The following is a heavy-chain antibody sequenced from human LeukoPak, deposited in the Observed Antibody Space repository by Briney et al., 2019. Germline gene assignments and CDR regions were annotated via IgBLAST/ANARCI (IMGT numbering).Heavy chain of an antibody. V-gene: IGHV3-21*01. CDR1: GFTFSSYS. Sequence: GGSLRLSCAASGFTFSSYSMNWVRQAPGKGLEWVSSISSSSSYIYYADSVKGRFTISRDNAKNSLYLQMNSLRAEDTAVYYCARDPYYDILTGYQDDNWFDPWGQGTLVTVSS. D-gene: IGHD3-9*01. J-gene: IGHJ5*02. CDR3: ARDPYYDILTGYQDDNWFDP. CDR2: ISSSSSYI.